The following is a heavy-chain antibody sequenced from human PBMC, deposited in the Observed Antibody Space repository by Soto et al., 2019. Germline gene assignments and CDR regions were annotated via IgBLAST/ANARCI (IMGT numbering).Heavy chain of an antibody. D-gene: IGHD3-9*01. V-gene: IGHV4-34*01. Sequence: QVQLQQWGAGPLRPLETLSLTCGVSGGSFSGYYWAWIHQSPGKGLEWIGEINDRGSINYNPSLKSRVSISVDTSKNHYLLNLRSVTAADTAVYYCARESHDILTGPPWVWYFDLWGRGTLVTVSS. CDR3: ARESHDILTGPPWVWYFDL. J-gene: IGHJ2*01. CDR1: GGSFSGYY. CDR2: INDRGSI.